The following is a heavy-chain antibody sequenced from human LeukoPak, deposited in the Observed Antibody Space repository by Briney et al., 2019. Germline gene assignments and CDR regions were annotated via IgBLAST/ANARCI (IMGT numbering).Heavy chain of an antibody. CDR2: IGTAGDT. D-gene: IGHD3-10*01. V-gene: IGHV3-13*01. CDR3: ARGGNTMVRGVPRYYYYMDV. CDR1: GFTFSSYD. Sequence: GGSLRLSCAASGFTFSSYDMHWVRQATGKGLEWVSAIGTAGDTYCPGSVKGRFTISRENAKNSLYLQMNSLRAGDTAVYYCARGGNTMVRGVPRYYYYMDVWGKGTTVTVSS. J-gene: IGHJ6*03.